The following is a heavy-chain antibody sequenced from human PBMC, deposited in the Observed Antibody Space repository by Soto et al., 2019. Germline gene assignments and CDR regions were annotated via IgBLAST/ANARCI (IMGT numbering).Heavy chain of an antibody. CDR1: GYTFTSYA. CDR2: INAGNGNT. D-gene: IGHD3-3*01. Sequence: ASVKVSCKASGYTFTSYAMHWVRQAPGQRLEWKGWINAGNGNTKYSQKFQGRVTITRNSSASTAYMELSSLRSEDTAVYYCARELNTIFGVVTGDYYYYYMDVWGKGTTVTVSS. CDR3: ARELNTIFGVVTGDYYYYYMDV. V-gene: IGHV1-3*01. J-gene: IGHJ6*03.